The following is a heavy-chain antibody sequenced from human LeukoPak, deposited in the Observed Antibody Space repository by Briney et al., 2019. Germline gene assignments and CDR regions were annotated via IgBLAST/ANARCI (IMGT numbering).Heavy chain of an antibody. CDR1: GDSVSSNSAT. Sequence: SQTLSLTCAISGDSVSSNSATWNWIRQSPSRGLEWLGRTYYRSKWYKYYAVSVRGRVTINPDTSKNQFSLQLNSVTPEDTAVYYCARGPSYFQHWGQGTLVTVSS. V-gene: IGHV6-1*01. CDR2: TYYRSKWYK. J-gene: IGHJ1*01. CDR3: ARGPSYFQH.